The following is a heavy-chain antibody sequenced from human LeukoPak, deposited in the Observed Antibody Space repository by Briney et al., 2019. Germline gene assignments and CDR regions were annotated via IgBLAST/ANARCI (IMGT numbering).Heavy chain of an antibody. CDR1: GFTFSTYA. V-gene: IGHV3-23*01. Sequence: GGSLRLSCAASGFTFSTYAMSWVRQAPGKGLEWVSAISGSGGSTYYADSVKGRFTISRDNSKNTLYLQMNSLRAEDTAVYYCAKRYYYDSSGYYRAQTFDYWGQGTLVTVSS. CDR3: AKRYYYDSSGYYRAQTFDY. J-gene: IGHJ4*02. CDR2: ISGSGGST. D-gene: IGHD3-22*01.